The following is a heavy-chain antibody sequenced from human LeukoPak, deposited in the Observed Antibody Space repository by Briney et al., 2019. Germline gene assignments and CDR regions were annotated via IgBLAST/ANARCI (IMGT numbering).Heavy chain of an antibody. CDR1: GFTFSSYA. J-gene: IGHJ4*02. Sequence: AGGSLRLSCAASGFTFSSYAMSWIRQAPGKGLEWVSAISGSGGSTYYADSVKGRFTISRDNSKNTLYLQMNSLRAEDTAVYYCAKVAYDILTGYPYYFDYWGQGTLVTVSS. V-gene: IGHV3-23*01. D-gene: IGHD3-9*01. CDR2: ISGSGGST. CDR3: AKVAYDILTGYPYYFDY.